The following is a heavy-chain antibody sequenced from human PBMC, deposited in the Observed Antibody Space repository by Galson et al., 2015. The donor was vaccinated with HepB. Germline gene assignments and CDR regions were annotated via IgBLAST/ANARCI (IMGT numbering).Heavy chain of an antibody. J-gene: IGHJ4*02. Sequence: SVKVSCKASGGTFSSYAISWVRQAPGQGLEWMGGIIPIFGTANYAQKFQGRVTITADKSTSTAYMELSSLRSEDTAVYYCAREVAVAGTPGHFDYWGQGTLVTVSS. CDR2: IIPIFGTA. V-gene: IGHV1-69*06. D-gene: IGHD6-19*01. CDR1: GGTFSSYA. CDR3: AREVAVAGTPGHFDY.